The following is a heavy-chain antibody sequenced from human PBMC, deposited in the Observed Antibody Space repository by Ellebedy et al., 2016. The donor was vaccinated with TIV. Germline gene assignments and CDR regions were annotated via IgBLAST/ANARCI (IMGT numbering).Heavy chain of an antibody. Sequence: MPSETLSLTCTVSGGSRSNSYWRWIRQPPGKGLEWIGYIYYSGSTYYNPSLKSRVTISVDTSKNQFSLKLSSVTAADTAVYYCASGTLYDSSVYYPPGPYFDYWGQGTLVTVSS. D-gene: IGHD3-22*01. CDR2: IYYSGST. CDR1: GGSRSNSY. CDR3: ASGTLYDSSVYYPPGPYFDY. J-gene: IGHJ4*02. V-gene: IGHV4-59*06.